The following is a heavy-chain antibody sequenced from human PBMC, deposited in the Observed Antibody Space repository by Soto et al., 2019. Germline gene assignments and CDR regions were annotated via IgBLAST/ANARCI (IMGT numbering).Heavy chain of an antibody. D-gene: IGHD4-4*01. Sequence: EVQLVESGGGLVQPGGSLRLSCAASGLPFGDNWMHWVRQAPGKGRVWVSRISNDGSDTTYADSVRGRFTVSRDNAKNTLYLQMNSLRAEDTAVYYCARDSYSAATHWGHGTVVTVSS. V-gene: IGHV3-74*01. CDR1: GLPFGDNW. J-gene: IGHJ4*01. CDR3: ARDSYSAATH. CDR2: ISNDGSDT.